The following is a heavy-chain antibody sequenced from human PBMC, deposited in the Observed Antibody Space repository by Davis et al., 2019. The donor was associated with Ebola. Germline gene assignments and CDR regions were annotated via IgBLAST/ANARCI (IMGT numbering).Heavy chain of an antibody. Sequence: PGGSLRLSCAASGFTFSSYGIHWVRQAPGKGLEWVAVISYDGRNKYYADSVKGRFTISRDNSKNTLYLQMNSLRAEDTAVYYCARQGQWLYYFDYWGQGTLVTVSS. CDR2: ISYDGRNK. J-gene: IGHJ4*02. V-gene: IGHV3-30*04. CDR3: ARQGQWLYYFDY. CDR1: GFTFSSYG. D-gene: IGHD6-19*01.